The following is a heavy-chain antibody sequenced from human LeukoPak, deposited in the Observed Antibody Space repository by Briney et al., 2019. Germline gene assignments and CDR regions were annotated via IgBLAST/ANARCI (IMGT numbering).Heavy chain of an antibody. CDR3: GVVAATQGDYYYYGMDV. D-gene: IGHD2-15*01. CDR2: IKSKTDGGTT. CDR1: GFTFSNAW. Sequence: GGSLRLSCAASGFTFSNAWMSWVRQAPGKGLEWGGRIKSKTDGGTTDYAAPVKGRFTISRDDSKNTLYLQMNSLKTEDTAVYYCGVVAATQGDYYYYGMDVWGQGTTVTVSS. V-gene: IGHV3-15*01. J-gene: IGHJ6*02.